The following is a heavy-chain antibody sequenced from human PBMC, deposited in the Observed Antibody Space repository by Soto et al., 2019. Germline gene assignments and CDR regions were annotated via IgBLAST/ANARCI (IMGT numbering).Heavy chain of an antibody. J-gene: IGHJ4*02. CDR2: ISNSSSTI. CDR1: GFTFSTCN. Sequence: GGSLRLSCTASGFTFSTCNINWVRQAPGKGLEWVSYISNSSSTIYYSDSVKGRFTISRDSAKNSLYLQMNSLRDDDTAVYYCARAQIRYFDWLLDYWGQGTLVTVSS. CDR3: ARAQIRYFDWLLDY. V-gene: IGHV3-48*02. D-gene: IGHD3-9*01.